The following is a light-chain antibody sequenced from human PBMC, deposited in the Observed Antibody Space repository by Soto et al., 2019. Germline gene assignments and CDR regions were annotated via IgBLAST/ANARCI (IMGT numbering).Light chain of an antibody. V-gene: IGKV1-5*03. CDR1: QSISDW. CDR2: KAS. Sequence: DIQMTQSPSTLSASVGERVTITCRASQSISDWLAWYQQKPGKAPKLLIYKASNVESGVPSRFSGSGYGTEFTLTISSLQPDDFATYYCQQYHSYPLTFGQGTRLEIK. J-gene: IGKJ5*01. CDR3: QQYHSYPLT.